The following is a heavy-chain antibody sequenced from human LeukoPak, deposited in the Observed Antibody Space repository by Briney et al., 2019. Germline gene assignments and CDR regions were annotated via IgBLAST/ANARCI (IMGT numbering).Heavy chain of an antibody. CDR2: ISGSGGST. J-gene: IGHJ4*02. V-gene: IGHV3-23*01. D-gene: IGHD3-10*01. CDR1: GFTFSSYA. Sequence: GGSLRLSCAASGFTFSSYAMSWVRQAPGKGLEWVSAISGSGGSTYYVDSVKGRFTISRDNSKNTLYLQMNSLRAEDTAVYYWAKAGSWGSYYRGGGFFDYWGQGTLVTVSS. CDR3: AKAGSWGSYYRGGGFFDY.